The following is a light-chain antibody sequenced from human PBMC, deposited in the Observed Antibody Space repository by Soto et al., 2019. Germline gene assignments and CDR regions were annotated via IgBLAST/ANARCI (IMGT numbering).Light chain of an antibody. CDR2: GAS. J-gene: IGKJ2*01. CDR3: QQYGNPPPNA. Sequence: EIVLTQSPGTLSLSPGERATLSCRASQSISSSYLAWYQQKPGQAPRVLIYGASSRATGIPDRFSGSGSGTYFTLTISRLEPEDFAVYCCQQYGNPPPNAFGQGTKVEIK. CDR1: QSISSSY. V-gene: IGKV3-20*01.